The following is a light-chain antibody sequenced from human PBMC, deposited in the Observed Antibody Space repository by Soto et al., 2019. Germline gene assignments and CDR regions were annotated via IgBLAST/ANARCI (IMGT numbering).Light chain of an antibody. J-gene: IGKJ1*01. Sequence: EIVLTQTPGTLSLSPGERATLSCRASQSVTSSHLAWYQQKPGQAPRLLIYGASRRAAGIPDRFSGSGSGTDFTLIISRLEPEDFVVYYCHQYGTSPWTFGQGTKVEIK. CDR3: HQYGTSPWT. CDR2: GAS. CDR1: QSVTSSH. V-gene: IGKV3-20*01.